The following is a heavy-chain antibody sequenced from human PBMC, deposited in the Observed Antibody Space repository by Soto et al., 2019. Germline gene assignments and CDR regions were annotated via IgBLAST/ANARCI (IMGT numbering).Heavy chain of an antibody. CDR2: ISGSGATT. Sequence: EAELLESGGGWVQPGGSLRLSCAASGFPFGVFAMSWVRQAPGKGLEWVSGISGSGATTYSADSVKGRFTISRDASKNTLYLQMNSLRAEDTAIYYCAKDRYSDYDLGVLFHYGMDVWGQGTTVTVSS. D-gene: IGHD5-12*01. CDR1: GFPFGVFA. CDR3: AKDRYSDYDLGVLFHYGMDV. J-gene: IGHJ6*02. V-gene: IGHV3-23*01.